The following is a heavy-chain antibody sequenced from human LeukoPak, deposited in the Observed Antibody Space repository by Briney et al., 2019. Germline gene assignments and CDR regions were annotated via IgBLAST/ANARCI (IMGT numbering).Heavy chain of an antibody. J-gene: IGHJ4*02. D-gene: IGHD1-1*01. CDR1: GGSFSGYY. CDR3: GRGKQRTAYFDY. Sequence: SETLSLTCAVYGGSFSGYYWSWIRQPPGKGLEWIGEINHSGSTNYNPSLKSRVTISVDTSKNQFSLKLSPVTAADTAFYFWGRGKQRTAYFDYWGQGTLVTVSS. CDR2: INHSGST. V-gene: IGHV4-34*01.